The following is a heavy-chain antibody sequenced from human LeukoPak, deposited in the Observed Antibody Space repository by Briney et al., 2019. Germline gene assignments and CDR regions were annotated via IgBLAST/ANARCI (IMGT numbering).Heavy chain of an antibody. CDR1: GGSSSLYY. D-gene: IGHD2-15*01. Sequence: SETLSLTCTVSGGSSSLYYWNWIRQPPGKGLEWIGYIYTSGSTKYNPSLKNRVTISVDTSKNQLSLKLSSVTAADTAVYYCAGPDIATRPRKYYYYYMDVWGKGTTVTVSS. J-gene: IGHJ6*03. V-gene: IGHV4-4*09. CDR2: IYTSGST. CDR3: AGPDIATRPRKYYYYYMDV.